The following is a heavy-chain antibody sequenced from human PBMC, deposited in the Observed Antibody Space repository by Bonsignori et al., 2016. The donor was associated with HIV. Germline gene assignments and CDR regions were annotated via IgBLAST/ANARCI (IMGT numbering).Heavy chain of an antibody. CDR2: IYYSGST. CDR1: GGSISSYY. CDR3: ARDLYSSGFFDY. J-gene: IGHJ4*02. Sequence: GSLRLSCTVSGGSISSYYWSWIRQPPGKGLEWIGYIYYSGSTNYNPSLKSRVTISVDTSKNQFSLKLSSVTAADTAVYYCARDLYSSGFFDYWGPGEPWSPSPQ. D-gene: IGHD6-19*01. V-gene: IGHV4-59*01.